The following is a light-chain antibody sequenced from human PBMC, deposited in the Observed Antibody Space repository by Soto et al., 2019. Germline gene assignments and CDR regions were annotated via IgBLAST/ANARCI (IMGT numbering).Light chain of an antibody. V-gene: IGLV3-21*04. CDR3: QVWDSSSDPYV. J-gene: IGLJ1*01. Sequence: SYELTQPPSVSVAPGKTARITCGGNNIGSKSVHWYQQKPGQAPVLVIYYDSDRPSGIPERFSGSNSGNTATLTISRVGAGDEADYFCQVWDSSSDPYVFGTGTKLTVL. CDR2: YDS. CDR1: NIGSKS.